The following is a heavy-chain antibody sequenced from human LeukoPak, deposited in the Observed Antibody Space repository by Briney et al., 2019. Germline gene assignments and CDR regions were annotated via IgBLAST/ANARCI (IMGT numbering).Heavy chain of an antibody. CDR1: GFTFSSFW. CDR2: INGDGSST. Sequence: PGGSLRLSCAASGFTFSSFWMHRVRHAPGRGLVWVSRINGDGSSTNYADSVKGRFTISRDNAKNTLYLQMDSLRAEDTAVYYCARTQSRNYPKDWGQGSLVTVSS. J-gene: IGHJ4*02. D-gene: IGHD1-7*01. V-gene: IGHV3-74*01. CDR3: ARTQSRNYPKD.